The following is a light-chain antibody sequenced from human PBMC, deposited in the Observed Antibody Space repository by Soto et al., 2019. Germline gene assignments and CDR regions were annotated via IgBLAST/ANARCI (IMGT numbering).Light chain of an antibody. V-gene: IGLV1-47*01. CDR1: DSNIGNNS. CDR3: ATWDDSVSGYV. CDR2: RNN. J-gene: IGLJ1*01. Sequence: QCVLTQPASASGAPGRMVTISCSGSDSNIGNNSVYWYQQLPATAPKLLIFRNNQRPSGVPDRFSGSGSGTSASPAISGLRSDDEADYYCATWDDSVSGYVFGAGTKVTVL.